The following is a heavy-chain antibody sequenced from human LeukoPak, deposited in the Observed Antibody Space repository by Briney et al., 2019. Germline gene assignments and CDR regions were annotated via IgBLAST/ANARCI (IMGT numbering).Heavy chain of an antibody. V-gene: IGHV4-59*08. CDR3: AKIGCDLEMDY. CDR2: IYYSGST. CDR1: GGSISSYY. Sequence: SETLSLTCIVSGGSISSYYWSRIRQPPGKGLEWIGYIYYSGSTNYNPSLKSRVTISVDTSKNQFSLKLRSVTAADTAMYYCAKIGCDLEMDYWGQGTLVTVSS. J-gene: IGHJ4*02. D-gene: IGHD2-15*01.